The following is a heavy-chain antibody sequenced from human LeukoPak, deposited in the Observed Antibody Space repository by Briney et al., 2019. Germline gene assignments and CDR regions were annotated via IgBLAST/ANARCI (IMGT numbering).Heavy chain of an antibody. CDR1: GFILRDYY. CDR2: ISSSGVTI. D-gene: IGHD3-16*01. V-gene: IGHV3-11*04. Sequence: GGSLRLSCAASGFILRDYYMNWIRQAPGKGLEWVSYISSSGVTIYYADSVKGRFTISRDNSKNTLYLQMNSLRAEDTAVYYCASIMITFGGVLSWSPFDIWGQGTMVTVSS. CDR3: ASIMITFGGVLSWSPFDI. J-gene: IGHJ3*02.